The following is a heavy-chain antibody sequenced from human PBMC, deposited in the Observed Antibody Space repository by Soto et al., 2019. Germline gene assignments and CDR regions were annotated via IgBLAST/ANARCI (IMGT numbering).Heavy chain of an antibody. D-gene: IGHD2-15*01. V-gene: IGHV4-59*08. J-gene: IGHJ4*02. CDR1: GGSISSYY. CDR2: IYYSGST. Sequence: SETLSLTCTVSGGSISSYYWSWIRQPPGKGLEWIGYIYYSGSTNYNPSLKSRVTISVDTSKNQFSLKLSSVTAADTAVYYCARHGSRYCSGGSCYLGYWGQGTLVTVSS. CDR3: ARHGSRYCSGGSCYLGY.